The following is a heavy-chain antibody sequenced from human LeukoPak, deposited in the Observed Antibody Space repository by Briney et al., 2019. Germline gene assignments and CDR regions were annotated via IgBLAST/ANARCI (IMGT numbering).Heavy chain of an antibody. CDR3: AKDRGYSYGYIFDAFDI. CDR2: ISGSGGST. J-gene: IGHJ3*02. D-gene: IGHD5-18*01. Sequence: PGGSLRLSRAASGFTFSSYAMSWVRQAPGKGLEWVSAISGSGGSTYYADSVKGRFTISRDNSKNTLYLQMNSLRAEDTAVYYCAKDRGYSYGYIFDAFDIWGQGTMVTVSS. V-gene: IGHV3-23*01. CDR1: GFTFSSYA.